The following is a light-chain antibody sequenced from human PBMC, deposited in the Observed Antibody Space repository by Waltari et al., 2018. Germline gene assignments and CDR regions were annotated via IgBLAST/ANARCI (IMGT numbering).Light chain of an antibody. Sequence: QSVLTQPPSVSGTPGQRVTISCSGSASNIGNNLVNWYQQFPGKAPKLLIYRSDQRPSGAPDRVSGSKSGTSASLAIGGLQSEDEADYYCAAWDDSLNGRWVFGGGTKVTVL. CDR2: RSD. J-gene: IGLJ3*02. V-gene: IGLV1-44*01. CDR1: ASNIGNNL. CDR3: AAWDDSLNGRWV.